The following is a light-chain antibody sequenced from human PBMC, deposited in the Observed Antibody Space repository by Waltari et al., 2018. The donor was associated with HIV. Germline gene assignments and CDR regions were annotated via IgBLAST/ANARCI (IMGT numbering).Light chain of an antibody. V-gene: IGKV3-15*01. CDR2: GAS. Sequence: DIVMTQSPATLSVSPGERATISCRASQGVSSNLTWYQQKPGKAPRLLIYGASTRATGIPARFSGSGSGTEFTLTISSLQSEDFAAYYCQQYNNGPLTFGGGTKVEIK. CDR1: QGVSSN. CDR3: QQYNNGPLT. J-gene: IGKJ4*01.